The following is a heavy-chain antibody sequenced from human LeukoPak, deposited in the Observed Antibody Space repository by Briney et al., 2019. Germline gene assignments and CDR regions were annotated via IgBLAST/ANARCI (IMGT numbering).Heavy chain of an antibody. V-gene: IGHV3-21*01. CDR1: GFTLSNYD. J-gene: IGHJ5*02. D-gene: IGHD2-2*01. CDR2: ISTSSRYI. Sequence: GGSLRLSCTASGFTLSNYDMKWVRQAPGKGLEWVSSISTSSRYIYYKDSVRGRFTISRDDAKNSLYLEMNSLRAEDTAVYYCARADCSSSTCYLRRSWFDPWGQGTLVTVSS. CDR3: ARADCSSSTCYLRRSWFDP.